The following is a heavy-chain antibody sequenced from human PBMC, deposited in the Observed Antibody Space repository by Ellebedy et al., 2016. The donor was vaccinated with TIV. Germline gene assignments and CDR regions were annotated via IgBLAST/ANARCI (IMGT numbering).Heavy chain of an antibody. CDR2: INAGNGNT. V-gene: IGHV1-3*01. J-gene: IGHJ1*01. D-gene: IGHD1-26*01. CDR3: ATGETYGVRYFQH. CDR1: GYTFTSYA. Sequence: ASVKVSCXASGYTFTSYAMHWVRQAPGQRLEWMGWINAGNGNTKYSQKFQGRVTMTRDTSTSTVYMELSSLRSEDTAVYYCATGETYGVRYFQHWGQGTLVTVSS.